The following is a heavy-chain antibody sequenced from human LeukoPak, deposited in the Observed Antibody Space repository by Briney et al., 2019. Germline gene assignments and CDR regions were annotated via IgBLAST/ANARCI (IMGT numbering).Heavy chain of an antibody. Sequence: GGSLRLSCAASGFTFSSYGMHWVRQAPGKGLEWVAVISYDGSNKYYADSVKGRFTISRDNSKNTLYLQMNSLRAEDTAVYYCARVSSGSDFGYWGQGTLVTVSS. CDR2: ISYDGSNK. CDR3: ARVSSGSDFGY. V-gene: IGHV3-30*03. D-gene: IGHD1-26*01. CDR1: GFTFSSYG. J-gene: IGHJ4*02.